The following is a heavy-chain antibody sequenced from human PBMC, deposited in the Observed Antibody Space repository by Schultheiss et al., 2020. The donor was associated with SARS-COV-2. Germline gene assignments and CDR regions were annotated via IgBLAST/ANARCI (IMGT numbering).Heavy chain of an antibody. CDR3: ARVPIVANHFDY. CDR1: GGSISSYY. CDR2: IYYSGST. Sequence: SQTLSLTCTVSGGSISSYYWSWIRQPPGKGLEWIGYIYYSGSTNYNPSLKSRVTMSVDTSKNQFSLKLSSVTAADTAVYYCARVPIVANHFDYWGQGTLVTVSS. J-gene: IGHJ4*02. D-gene: IGHD5-12*01. V-gene: IGHV4-59*12.